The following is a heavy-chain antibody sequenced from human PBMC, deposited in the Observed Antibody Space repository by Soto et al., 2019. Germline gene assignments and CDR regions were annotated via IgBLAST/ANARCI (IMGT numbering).Heavy chain of an antibody. D-gene: IGHD2-2*01. V-gene: IGHV4-34*01. CDR3: ARRGICSSTSCFLAHYYYYMDV. Sequence: SETLSLTCAVYGGSFSGYYWSWIRQPPGKGLEWIGEINHSGSTNYNPSLKSRVTISVDTSKNQFSLKLSSVTAADTAVYYCARRGICSSTSCFLAHYYYYMDVWGKGTTVTVSS. CDR1: GGSFSGYY. CDR2: INHSGST. J-gene: IGHJ6*03.